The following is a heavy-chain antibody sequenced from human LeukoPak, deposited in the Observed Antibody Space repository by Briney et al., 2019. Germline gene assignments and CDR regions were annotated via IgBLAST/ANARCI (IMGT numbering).Heavy chain of an antibody. V-gene: IGHV4-59*11. D-gene: IGHD4-11*01. J-gene: IGHJ5*02. CDR2: IVYSVNT. CDR3: ARTGDYSRSTGGWFDP. Sequence: PSATLSLTCTVFGDSINSHYWSWVRQSPGKGLEWMGYIVYSVNTNYSPSLKSRVTISIDTSKKQFSLRLTSVTTADTAVYFCARTGDYSRSTGGWFDPWGQGTLVTVSS. CDR1: GDSINSHY.